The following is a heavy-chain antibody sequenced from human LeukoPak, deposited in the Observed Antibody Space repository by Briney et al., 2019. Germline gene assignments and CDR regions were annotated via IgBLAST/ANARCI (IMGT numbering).Heavy chain of an antibody. CDR1: GFTLSSYS. V-gene: IGHV3-21*01. CDR3: ARAGEIAAAGTLYNWVDP. D-gene: IGHD6-13*01. J-gene: IGHJ5*02. CDR2: ISSSSSYI. Sequence: GGSLRLSCAASGFTLSSYSMNWVRQAPGKGLEWVSSISSSSSYIYYADSVKGRFTISRDNAKNSLYLQMNSLRAEDTAVYYCARAGEIAAAGTLYNWVDPWGQGTLVTVSS.